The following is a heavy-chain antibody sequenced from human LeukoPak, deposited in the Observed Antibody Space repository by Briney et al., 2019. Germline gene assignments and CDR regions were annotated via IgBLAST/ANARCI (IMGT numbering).Heavy chain of an antibody. CDR1: GYTFTTYS. CDR2: IIAGNGNT. Sequence: ASVKVSCKASGYTFTTYSIHWVRQAPGQGLEWMGWIIAGNGNTRYSQNFQGRVTITRDTSASTAYMELSSLTSEDTAVYYCARDRSGTNPTWFEPWGQGTLVTVSS. V-gene: IGHV1-3*01. J-gene: IGHJ5*02. D-gene: IGHD1-1*01. CDR3: ARDRSGTNPTWFEP.